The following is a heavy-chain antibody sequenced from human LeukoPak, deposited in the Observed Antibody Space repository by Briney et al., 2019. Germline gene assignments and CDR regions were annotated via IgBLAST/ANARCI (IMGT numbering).Heavy chain of an antibody. J-gene: IGHJ4*02. Sequence: GGSLRLSCAASGFTFSSYWMRWVRQAPGKGLEWVGFTRSKAYGGTTEYAASVKGRYIISRDDSKNIAYLQMNSLKTEDTAVYYCTRCYGSGTPDDYWGQGTLVTVSS. CDR1: GFTFSSYW. D-gene: IGHD3-10*01. CDR3: TRCYGSGTPDDY. CDR2: TRSKAYGGTT. V-gene: IGHV3-49*04.